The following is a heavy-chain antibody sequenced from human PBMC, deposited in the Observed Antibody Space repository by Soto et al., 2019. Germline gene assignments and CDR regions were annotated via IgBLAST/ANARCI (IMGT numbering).Heavy chain of an antibody. CDR1: GFTFNNYD. CDR3: VRRVSGNYDY. CDR2: ISSNGGTT. Sequence: EVQLAESGGNMVQPGGSLRLSCVASGFTFNNYDMHWVRQAPGKGLEYVSSISSNGGTTYYGNSVKGRFTISRDNSKNTLYLQMGSLRAGDLAVYYCVRRVSGNYDYWGQGTLVTVSS. J-gene: IGHJ4*02. V-gene: IGHV3-64*01. D-gene: IGHD1-7*01.